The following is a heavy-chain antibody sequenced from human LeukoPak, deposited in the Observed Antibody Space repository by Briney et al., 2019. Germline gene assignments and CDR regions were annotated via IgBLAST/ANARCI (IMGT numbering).Heavy chain of an antibody. J-gene: IGHJ6*02. CDR2: MNPNSGNT. CDR3: ARGFRSSSWFPFVKPGGMDV. CDR1: GCTFSSYA. V-gene: IGHV1-8*02. Sequence: ASVKVSCKASGCTFSSYAISWVRQAPGQGLEWMGWMNPNSGNTGYAQKFQGRVTMTRNTSISTAYMELSSLRSEDTAVYYCARGFRSSSWFPFVKPGGMDVWGQGTTVTVSS. D-gene: IGHD6-13*01.